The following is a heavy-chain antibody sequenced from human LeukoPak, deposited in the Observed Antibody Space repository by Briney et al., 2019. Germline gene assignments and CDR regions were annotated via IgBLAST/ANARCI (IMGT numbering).Heavy chain of an antibody. V-gene: IGHV3-23*01. CDR1: GFTSSSYA. CDR2: ISGSGGGTT. D-gene: IGHD6-6*01. CDR3: AKDRTTAARIFDY. Sequence: PGGSLRLSCAASGFTSSSYAMSWVRQAPGKGLEWVSGISGSGGGTTYYTDSVKGRFTISRDNPKNTLYLQMNSLRVEDTAVYYCAKDRTTAARIFDYWGQGTRVTVSS. J-gene: IGHJ4*02.